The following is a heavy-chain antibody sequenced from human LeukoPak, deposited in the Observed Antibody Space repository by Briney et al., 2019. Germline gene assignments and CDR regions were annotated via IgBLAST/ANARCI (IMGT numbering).Heavy chain of an antibody. CDR3: ATYVDTVRYDAFDV. V-gene: IGHV3-74*01. D-gene: IGHD5-18*01. CDR2: IHPDGKNT. J-gene: IGHJ3*01. CDR1: GFTFSSYW. Sequence: GGSLRLSCAASGFTFSSYWMDWVRQAPGKGLVWVSRIHPDGKNTAYADSVKGRFTISRDNARNTLFLRMNSLRAEDAAVYYCATYVDTVRYDAFDVWGQGTMVTVSS.